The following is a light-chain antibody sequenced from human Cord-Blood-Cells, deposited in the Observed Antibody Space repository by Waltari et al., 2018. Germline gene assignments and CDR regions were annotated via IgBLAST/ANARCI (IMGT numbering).Light chain of an antibody. CDR2: GAS. V-gene: IGKV3-20*01. CDR3: QQYGSSPT. CDR1: PRVRSSY. J-gene: IGKJ1*01. Sequence: EIVLTQSPGTLSLSPGERATLSCRASPRVRSSYLAWYQQKPGQGARLRIYGASSRATGIPDRFSGSGAGTDFSLTISRVEPEDFAVYYCQQYGSSPTFGQGTKVEIK.